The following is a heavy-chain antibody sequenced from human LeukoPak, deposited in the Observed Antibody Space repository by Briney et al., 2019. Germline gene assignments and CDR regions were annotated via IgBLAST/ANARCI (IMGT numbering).Heavy chain of an antibody. J-gene: IGHJ6*02. CDR3: ARKRRFGNYYYYGTDV. CDR1: GFTFSNYG. Sequence: GGSLRLSCAASGFTFSNYGIHWVRQAPGKGLEWVAVIWYDGSNKYYADSVKGRFTISRDNSKNTLYLQMNSLRAEDTAMYYCARKRRFGNYYYYGTDVWGQGTTVTVSS. V-gene: IGHV3-33*01. CDR2: IWYDGSNK. D-gene: IGHD3-10*01.